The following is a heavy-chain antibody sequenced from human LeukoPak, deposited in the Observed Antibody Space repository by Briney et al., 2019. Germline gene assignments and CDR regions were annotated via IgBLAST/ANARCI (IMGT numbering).Heavy chain of an antibody. D-gene: IGHD3-10*01. Sequence: ASVKVSCKASGYTFTGYYMHWVRQAPGKGLEWMGWINPNSGDTNYAQLFQGRATMTRDTPISTAYMELTRLTSDDTAVYYCARWGRFGSGSSRWFDPWGQGTLVTVSS. J-gene: IGHJ5*02. V-gene: IGHV1-2*02. CDR1: GYTFTGYY. CDR3: ARWGRFGSGSSRWFDP. CDR2: INPNSGDT.